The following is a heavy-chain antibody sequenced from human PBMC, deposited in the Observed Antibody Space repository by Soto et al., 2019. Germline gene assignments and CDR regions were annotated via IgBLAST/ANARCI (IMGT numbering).Heavy chain of an antibody. D-gene: IGHD4-17*01. J-gene: IGHJ4*02. CDR1: GFTFSRHG. CDR2: ILNDASGH. CDR3: ARDDDYPDNGFDY. V-gene: IGHV3-33*01. Sequence: QVQLVESGGGVVQPGTSPRLSCAASGFTFSRHGMHWVRQTPGKGLEWLAVILNDASGHWYADSVKGRFTISRDNFENTLYLQMNGLRPEDTAMYYCARDDDYPDNGFDYWGQGTLVTVSS.